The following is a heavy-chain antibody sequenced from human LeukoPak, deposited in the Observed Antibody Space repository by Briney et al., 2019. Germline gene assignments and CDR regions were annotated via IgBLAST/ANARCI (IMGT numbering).Heavy chain of an antibody. CDR2: IKSKSDGGTT. CDR1: VFTFSNAW. Sequence: GGSLRLSCAASVFTFSNAWMTWVRQAPGKGLEWVGRIKSKSDGGTTEYAAPVNGRFTISRDDSKNTLYLQMNSLRAEDTALYHCARNNGMDVWGQGTTVIVSS. V-gene: IGHV3-15*01. J-gene: IGHJ6*02. CDR3: ARNNGMDV.